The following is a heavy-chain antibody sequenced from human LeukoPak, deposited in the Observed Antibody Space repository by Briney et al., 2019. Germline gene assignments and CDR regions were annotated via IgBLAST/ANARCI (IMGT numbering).Heavy chain of an antibody. J-gene: IGHJ4*02. CDR3: AKDIHLLGGYWGGIDY. V-gene: IGHV3-7*03. CDR1: GFTFSSYW. Sequence: GGSLRLSCAASGFTFSSYWMSWVRQAPGKGLEWVGQISHDGSEKYYVDSVKGRFTISRDNAKNSLYLQMNSLRAEDTALYYCAKDIHLLGGYWGGIDYWGQGTLVTVSS. CDR2: ISHDGSEK. D-gene: IGHD3-22*01.